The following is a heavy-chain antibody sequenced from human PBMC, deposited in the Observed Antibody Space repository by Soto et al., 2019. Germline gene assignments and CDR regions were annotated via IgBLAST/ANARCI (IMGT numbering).Heavy chain of an antibody. CDR2: ISHTGST. J-gene: IGHJ4*02. CDR1: GGSISSGGYS. V-gene: IGHV4-30-2*01. CDR3: ARGGGFLGY. D-gene: IGHD3-10*01. Sequence: QLQLQESGSGLVKPSQTLSLTCAVSGGSISSGGYSWSWIRQPPGKVLEWIGYISHTGSTYYNPSLKSRVTISVDRSKHQFSLKLSSVNAADTAVYYCARGGGFLGYWGQGTLVTVSS.